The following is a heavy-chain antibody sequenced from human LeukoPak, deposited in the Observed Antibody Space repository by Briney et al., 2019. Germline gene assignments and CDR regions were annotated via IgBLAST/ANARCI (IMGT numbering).Heavy chain of an antibody. V-gene: IGHV3-30-3*01. CDR2: ISYDGSNK. D-gene: IGHD1-1*01. J-gene: IGHJ4*02. CDR3: AREIQRDFDY. Sequence: GGSLRLSCAASGFTFSSYAMHWVRQAPGKGLEWVAVISYDGSNKYYADSVKGRFTISRDNSKNTLYLQMNSLRAEDTAVYYCAREIQRDFDYWDQGTLVTVSS. CDR1: GFTFSSYA.